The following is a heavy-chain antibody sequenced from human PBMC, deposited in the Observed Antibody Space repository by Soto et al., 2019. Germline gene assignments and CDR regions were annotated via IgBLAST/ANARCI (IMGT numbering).Heavy chain of an antibody. J-gene: IGHJ6*02. Sequence: SVKFPCNASGGTFSSYAISRVRQAPGQGLEWMGGIIPIFGTANYAQKFQGRVTITADESTSTAYMELSSLRSEDTAVYYCARDHNSGRDYYYGMDVWGQGTTVTVSS. CDR3: ARDHNSGRDYYYGMDV. CDR1: GGTFSSYA. CDR2: IIPIFGTA. D-gene: IGHD1-1*01. V-gene: IGHV1-69*01.